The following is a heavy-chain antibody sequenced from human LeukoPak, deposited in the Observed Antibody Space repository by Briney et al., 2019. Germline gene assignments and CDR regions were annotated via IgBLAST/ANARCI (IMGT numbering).Heavy chain of an antibody. J-gene: IGHJ4*02. V-gene: IGHV1-2*02. CDR2: INPNSGAT. CDR1: GYTFSGYY. Sequence: GASVKVSCKASGYTFSGYYMHWVRQAPGQGLGWMGWINPNSGATNYAQTLQGRVTMNRDTSISIVYMELSRLRTDDTAVYYCARALRYDDSSGYYAYWGQGTLVTVSS. CDR3: ARALRYDDSSGYYAY. D-gene: IGHD3-22*01.